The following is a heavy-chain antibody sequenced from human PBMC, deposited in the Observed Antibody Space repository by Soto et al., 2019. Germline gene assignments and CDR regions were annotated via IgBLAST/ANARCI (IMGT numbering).Heavy chain of an antibody. V-gene: IGHV3-48*01. CDR1: GFTFSSYS. J-gene: IGHJ4*02. D-gene: IGHD1-20*01. Sequence: EVQLVESGGGLVQPGGSLRLSCAASGFTFSSYSMNWVRQAPGKGLEWVSYISSSSSTIYYADSVKGRFTISRDNAKDSLYVQMNSLRAEDTAVYYCARADNGRSDYWGQGTLVTVSS. CDR2: ISSSSSTI. CDR3: ARADNGRSDY.